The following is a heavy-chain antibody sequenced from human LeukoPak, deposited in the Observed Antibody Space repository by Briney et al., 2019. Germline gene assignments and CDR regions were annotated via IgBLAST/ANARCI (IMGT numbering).Heavy chain of an antibody. Sequence: SVKVSCKASGYTFTSYYMHWVRQAPGQGLEWMGGIIPIFGTANYAQKFQGRVTITADKSTSTAYMELSSLRSEDTAVYYCARFAGFWSNYYYYMDVWGKGTTVTVSS. CDR3: ARFAGFWSNYYYYMDV. J-gene: IGHJ6*03. D-gene: IGHD3-3*01. CDR2: IIPIFGTA. CDR1: GYTFTSYY. V-gene: IGHV1-69*06.